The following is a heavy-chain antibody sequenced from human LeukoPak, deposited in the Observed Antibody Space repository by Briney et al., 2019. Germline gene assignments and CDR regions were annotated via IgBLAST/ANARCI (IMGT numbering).Heavy chain of an antibody. CDR1: GFTFGDYA. Sequence: GRSLRLSCTASGFTFGDYAMSWFRQAPGKGLEWVAFIRYDGSNKYYADSVKGRFTISRDNSKNTLYLQMNSLRLEDTAVYYCANGNRCTSPNCLGYYYFYMDVWGKGTTVTVSS. CDR3: ANGNRCTSPNCLGYYYFYMDV. V-gene: IGHV3-30*02. D-gene: IGHD2-8*01. CDR2: IRYDGSNK. J-gene: IGHJ6*03.